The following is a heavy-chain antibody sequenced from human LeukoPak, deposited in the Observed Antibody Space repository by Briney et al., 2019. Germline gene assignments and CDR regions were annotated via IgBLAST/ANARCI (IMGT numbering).Heavy chain of an antibody. D-gene: IGHD6-19*01. CDR1: GGSISSSSYY. Sequence: SETLSLTCTVSGGSISSSSYYWGWIRQPPGKGLEWIGSIYYYNPSLKSRITIPVDTSKNQFSLNLSSVTAADTAVYYCARAKAVAGSSYFDYWGQGTLVTVSS. CDR3: ARAKAVAGSSYFDY. J-gene: IGHJ4*02. V-gene: IGHV4-39*07. CDR2: IY.